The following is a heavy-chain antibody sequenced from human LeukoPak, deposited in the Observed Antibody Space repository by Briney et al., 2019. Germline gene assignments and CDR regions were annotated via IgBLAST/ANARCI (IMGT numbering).Heavy chain of an antibody. J-gene: IGHJ5*02. Sequence: GGSLRLSCAASGFTFSLYGIHWVRQAPGKGLEWVAFIGYDGGNKHYADSVKGRFTISRDNSKKTLSLQMNSLRAEDTAVYYCAKDGRYYDSSGYLAWGQGTLVTVSS. CDR3: AKDGRYYDSSGYLA. D-gene: IGHD3-22*01. CDR2: IGYDGGNK. CDR1: GFTFSLYG. V-gene: IGHV3-30*02.